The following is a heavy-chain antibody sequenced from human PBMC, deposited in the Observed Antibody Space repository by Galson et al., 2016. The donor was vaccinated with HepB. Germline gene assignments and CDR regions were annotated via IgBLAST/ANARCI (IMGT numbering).Heavy chain of an antibody. J-gene: IGHJ4*02. Sequence: SLRLSCAASEFTFSSYVMSWVRQAPGKGLEWVSYFSSSTGNILYPDSVKGRFTVSRDNAKNSLYLLMNSLRAEDTAVYYCARVRGDYGGTYDSWGQGTLVTVSS. CDR1: EFTFSSYV. D-gene: IGHD4-23*01. CDR2: FSSSTGNI. CDR3: ARVRGDYGGTYDS. V-gene: IGHV3-48*04.